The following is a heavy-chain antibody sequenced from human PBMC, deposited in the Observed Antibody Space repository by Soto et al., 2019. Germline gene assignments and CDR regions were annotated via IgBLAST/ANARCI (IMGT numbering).Heavy chain of an antibody. CDR2: IDTSGSTT. V-gene: IGHV3-48*01. CDR3: ARDRLTGDRREAFDI. Sequence: EVQLVESGGGLVQPGGSLRLSCAASGFTFSSYSMSWVRQGPGKGLEWVSYIDTSGSTTYYADSVKGRFAISRDNAKNSLYLQVNSLRGEDTAVYYCARDRLTGDRREAFDIWGQGTMVTVSS. D-gene: IGHD7-27*01. CDR1: GFTFSSYS. J-gene: IGHJ3*02.